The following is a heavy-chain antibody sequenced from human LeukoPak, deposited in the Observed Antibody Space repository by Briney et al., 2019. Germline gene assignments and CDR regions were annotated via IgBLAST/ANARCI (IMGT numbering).Heavy chain of an antibody. J-gene: IGHJ4*02. Sequence: SETLSLTCTVSGYSISSGYYWGWIRQPPGKGLEWVGSIYHSGSTYYHPSLKSRVTISVDTSKNQFSLKLSSVTAADTAVYYCASMDYYNSSGYPNLYYFDYWGQGTLVTVSS. CDR1: GYSISSGYY. V-gene: IGHV4-38-2*02. D-gene: IGHD3-22*01. CDR3: ASMDYYNSSGYPNLYYFDY. CDR2: IYHSGST.